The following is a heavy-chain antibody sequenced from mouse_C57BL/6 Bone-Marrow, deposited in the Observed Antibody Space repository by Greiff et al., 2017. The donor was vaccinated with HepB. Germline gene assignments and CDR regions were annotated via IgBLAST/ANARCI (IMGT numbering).Heavy chain of an antibody. CDR1: GFNIKDYY. CDR3: TTGSNYDY. D-gene: IGHD2-5*01. Sequence: EVKLMESGAELVRPGASVKLSCTASGFNIKDYYMHWVKQRPEQGLEWIGRIDPDDGDTEYAPKFQGKATMTADPSSNTAYLQLSSLTSEDTAVYYCTTGSNYDYWGQGTTLTVSS. CDR2: IDPDDGDT. J-gene: IGHJ2*01. V-gene: IGHV14-1*01.